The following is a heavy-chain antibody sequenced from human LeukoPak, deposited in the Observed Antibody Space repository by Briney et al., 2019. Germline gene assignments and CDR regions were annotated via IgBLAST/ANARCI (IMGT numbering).Heavy chain of an antibody. Sequence: GGSLRLSCAASGFTFSSYAMSWVRQAPGKGLEWVSAISGSGGSTYYADSVKGRFTISRDNSKNTLYLQMNSLRAEDTAVYYCAKASPKPGSGSYYRLRALGYWGQGTLVTVSS. D-gene: IGHD3-10*01. J-gene: IGHJ4*02. V-gene: IGHV3-23*01. CDR3: AKASPKPGSGSYYRLRALGY. CDR1: GFTFSSYA. CDR2: ISGSGGST.